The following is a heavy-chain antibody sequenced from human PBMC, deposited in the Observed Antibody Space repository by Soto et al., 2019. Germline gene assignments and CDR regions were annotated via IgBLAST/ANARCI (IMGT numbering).Heavy chain of an antibody. CDR3: ASGSGRGRNAFDI. V-gene: IGHV3-48*02. CDR2: ISSRSSTI. D-gene: IGHD3-10*01. Sequence: EVQLMESGGGLVQPGGSLRLSCAASGFTFSNYSMNWVRQAPGKGLEWVSYISSRSSTIYYPDSVKGRFTISRDNAKNSLYLQMNSLRDEDTAVYYCASGSGRGRNAFDIWGQGTMVTVSS. J-gene: IGHJ3*02. CDR1: GFTFSNYS.